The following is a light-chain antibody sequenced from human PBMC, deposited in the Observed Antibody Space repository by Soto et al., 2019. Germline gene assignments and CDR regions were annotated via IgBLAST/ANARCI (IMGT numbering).Light chain of an antibody. CDR2: GAS. CDR1: QSVSSSY. V-gene: IGKV3-20*01. J-gene: IGKJ5*01. CDR3: QQYGSSPPIT. Sequence: VLTQSEATLSLSPGERATLSCGASQSVSSSYLAWYQQKPGQAPRLLIYGASSRATGIPDRFSGSGSGTDFTLTISRLEPEDFAVYYCQQYGSSPPITFGQGTLLEVK.